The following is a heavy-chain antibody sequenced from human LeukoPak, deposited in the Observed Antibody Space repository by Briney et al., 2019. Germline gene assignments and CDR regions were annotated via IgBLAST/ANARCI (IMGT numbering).Heavy chain of an antibody. CDR2: ISGSGDNT. J-gene: IGHJ4*02. CDR1: GFTFSIYA. D-gene: IGHD2-2*01. V-gene: IGHV3-23*01. CDR3: AKDEVGRYCSSTSCRDYFDY. Sequence: GGSLRLSCAASGFTFSIYAMSWIRQAPGKGLEWVSAISGSGDNTYYADSVKGRFTISRDNSKNTLYLQMNSLRAEDTAVYYCAKDEVGRYCSSTSCRDYFDYWGQGTLVTVSS.